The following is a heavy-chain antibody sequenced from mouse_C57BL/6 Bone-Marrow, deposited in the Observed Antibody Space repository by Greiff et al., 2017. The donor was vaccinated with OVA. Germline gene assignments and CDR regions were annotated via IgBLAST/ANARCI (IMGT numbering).Heavy chain of an antibody. CDR1: GYTFTSYW. V-gene: IGHV1-74*01. J-gene: IGHJ1*03. Sequence: QVQLQQPGAELVKPGASVKVSCKASGYTFTSYWMHWVKQRPGQGLEWIGRIHPSDSDTNYNQKFKGKATLTVDKPSSTAYMQLSSLTSEDSAVYYCARRYGSSYWYFDVWGTGTTVTVSS. D-gene: IGHD1-1*01. CDR3: ARRYGSSYWYFDV. CDR2: IHPSDSDT.